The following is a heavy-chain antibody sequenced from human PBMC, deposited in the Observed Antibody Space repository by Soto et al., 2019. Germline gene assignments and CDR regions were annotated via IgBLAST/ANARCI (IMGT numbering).Heavy chain of an antibody. Sequence: VASVKVSCKASGYTFTSYDINWVRQATGHGLEWMGWMNPTSGNTGYAQKFQGRVTMTRNTSISTAYMELSSLRSEDTAVYYCARARSRRSAVWFDPWGQGTLVTVSS. CDR1: GYTFTSYD. CDR3: ARARSRRSAVWFDP. V-gene: IGHV1-8*01. D-gene: IGHD6-19*01. J-gene: IGHJ5*02. CDR2: MNPTSGNT.